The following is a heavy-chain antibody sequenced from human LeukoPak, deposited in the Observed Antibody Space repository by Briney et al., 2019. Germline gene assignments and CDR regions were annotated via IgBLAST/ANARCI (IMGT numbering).Heavy chain of an antibody. Sequence: GGSLRLSCVASGFSFHIHGMTWVRQAPGKGLEWVSSIGGGNDIHYSDSVKGRFTGSRDDAKSTVYLQMNNLRVEDTAIYFCARGATPINGSRDHFDPRGQGTLV. J-gene: IGHJ5*02. CDR2: IGGGNDI. CDR3: ARGATPINGSRDHFDP. V-gene: IGHV3-23*01. CDR1: GFSFHIHG. D-gene: IGHD1-14*01.